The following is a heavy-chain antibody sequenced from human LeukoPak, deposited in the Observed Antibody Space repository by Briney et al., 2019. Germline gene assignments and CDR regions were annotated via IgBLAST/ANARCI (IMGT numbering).Heavy chain of an antibody. D-gene: IGHD6-6*01. J-gene: IGHJ4*02. CDR2: IYTSGST. V-gene: IGHV4-4*07. CDR1: SGSLGSYY. Sequence: SETLSLTCTVSSGSLGSYYWNWLRQPAGKGLDWIGHIYTSGSTNYNPSLKSRVTMSVDTSKNQFSLKLNSVTAADTAFYYCAREYSSSSGKALDYWGQGTLVTVSS. CDR3: AREYSSSSGKALDY.